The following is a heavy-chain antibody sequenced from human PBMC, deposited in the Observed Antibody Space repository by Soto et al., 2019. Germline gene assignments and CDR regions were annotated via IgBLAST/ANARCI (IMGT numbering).Heavy chain of an antibody. V-gene: IGHV4-59*01. D-gene: IGHD1-7*01. J-gene: IGHJ4*02. Sequence: SETLSLTCTVSGGSISSYYWSWIRQPPGKGLEWIGYIYYSGSTNYNPSLKSRVTISVDTSKNQFSLKLSSVTAADTAVYYCARGFMELPFDYWGQGTLVTVSS. CDR2: IYYSGST. CDR3: ARGFMELPFDY. CDR1: GGSISSYY.